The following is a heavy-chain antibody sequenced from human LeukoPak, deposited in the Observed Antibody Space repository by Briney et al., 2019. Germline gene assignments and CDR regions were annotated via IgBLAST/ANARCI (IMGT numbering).Heavy chain of an antibody. V-gene: IGHV3-11*01. Sequence: PGGSLRLYCAASGLTFGDYYMSWIRQAPGKGLEWLSYINIGGTNTHYADSVKGRFTISRDNAKKSLYLEMTNLRAEDTAVYYCATDGAGFDTWGQGVLVTVSS. CDR3: ATDGAGFDT. CDR1: GLTFGDYY. CDR2: INIGGTNT. J-gene: IGHJ5*02.